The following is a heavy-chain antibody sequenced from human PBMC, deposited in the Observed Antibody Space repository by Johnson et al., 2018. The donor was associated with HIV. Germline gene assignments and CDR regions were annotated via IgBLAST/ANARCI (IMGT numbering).Heavy chain of an antibody. CDR1: GFTVSSNY. CDR3: ARLMAARTLDDAVDL. V-gene: IGHV3-33*08. D-gene: IGHD6-13*01. CDR2: IWYDGSNK. J-gene: IGHJ3*01. Sequence: QVQLVESGGGLKQPGGSLRLSCAASGFTVSSNYMTWVRQAPAKGLEWVAVIWYDGSNKYYADSVKGRFTISRDNSKNTLYLQMNSLKTEDTAVYYWARLMAARTLDDAVDLWGQGTMVTVSS.